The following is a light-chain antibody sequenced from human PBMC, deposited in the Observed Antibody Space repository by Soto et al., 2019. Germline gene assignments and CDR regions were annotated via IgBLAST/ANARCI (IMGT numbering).Light chain of an antibody. CDR2: AAS. CDR1: HVISSW. J-gene: IGKJ2*01. CDR3: QQTNNFPYT. Sequence: DLQMTQSPSSVSASVGDRVTITCRASHVISSWLAWYQQKPGKAPKLLIDAASRLQSGVPSRFSGSESGADFTLTISSLQPEDVATYYCQQTNNFPYTFGQGTKLEIK. V-gene: IGKV1-12*01.